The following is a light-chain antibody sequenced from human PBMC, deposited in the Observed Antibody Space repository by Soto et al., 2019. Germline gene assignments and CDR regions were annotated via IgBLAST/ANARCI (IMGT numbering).Light chain of an antibody. Sequence: ELVLTQSPVTLSLSPGERATFSCRASEIVTSSYLAWYQQKPGQPPRLLIYGASDRAAGIPDRFSGSGSGTDFTLTISRLEPADFAVYYCQQYDTSLWAYTFGQGTKLEIK. J-gene: IGKJ2*01. CDR2: GAS. CDR3: QQYDTSLWAYT. V-gene: IGKV3-20*01. CDR1: EIVTSSY.